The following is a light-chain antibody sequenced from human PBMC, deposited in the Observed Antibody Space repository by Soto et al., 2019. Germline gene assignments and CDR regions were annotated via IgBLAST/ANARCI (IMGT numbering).Light chain of an antibody. CDR3: QQRSNWRFGP. Sequence: EIVLTQSPATLSLSPGERATLSCRASQSVSSYLAWYQQKPGQAPRLLIYDASNRATGIPARFSGSGSGTDFTLTISSLEPEDFAVYYCQQRSNWRFGPFGGGTKVEIK. J-gene: IGKJ4*01. CDR1: QSVSSY. CDR2: DAS. V-gene: IGKV3-11*01.